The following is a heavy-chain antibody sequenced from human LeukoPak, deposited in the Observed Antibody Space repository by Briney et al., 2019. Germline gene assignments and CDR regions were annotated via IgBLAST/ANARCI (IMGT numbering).Heavy chain of an antibody. CDR1: GGSISSTNW. V-gene: IGHV4-4*02. J-gene: IGHJ4*02. CDR2: IYHSGST. Sequence: SETLSLTCAVSGGSISSTNWWSWVGRPPGKGLEWIGEIYHSGSTTYDPSLKSRVSISVDKSKNQFSLKLTSVTAADTAVYYCGRNGDYDLDYWGPGTVVTVSS. CDR3: GRNGDYDLDY. D-gene: IGHD2-21*01.